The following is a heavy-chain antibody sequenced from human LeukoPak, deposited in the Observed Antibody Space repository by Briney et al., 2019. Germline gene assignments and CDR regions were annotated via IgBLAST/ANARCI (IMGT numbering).Heavy chain of an antibody. J-gene: IGHJ5*02. CDR3: TRVNLRGSQYNWFDP. V-gene: IGHV1-69*04. Sequence: ASVKVSCKASGYTFTSYGISWVRQAPGQGLEWMGSITPVIDSARYAQKFQDRITITADTSTGTAYLHLSSLTSEDTAIYYCTRVNLRGSQYNWFDPWGQGTLVTVSS. CDR1: GYTFTSYG. CDR2: ITPVIDSA. D-gene: IGHD1-26*01.